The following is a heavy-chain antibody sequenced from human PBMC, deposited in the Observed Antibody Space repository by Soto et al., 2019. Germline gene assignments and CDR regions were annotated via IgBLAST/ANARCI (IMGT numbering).Heavy chain of an antibody. Sequence: ASVKVSCKASGYTFTSYDINWVRQATGQGLEWMGWMNPNSGNTGYAQKFQGRVTMTRNTSISTAYMELSSLRSEDMAVYYCARAGATVTYYGMDVWGQGTTVTVSS. J-gene: IGHJ6*02. CDR3: ARAGATVTYYGMDV. CDR2: MNPNSGNT. CDR1: GYTFTSYD. V-gene: IGHV1-8*01. D-gene: IGHD4-4*01.